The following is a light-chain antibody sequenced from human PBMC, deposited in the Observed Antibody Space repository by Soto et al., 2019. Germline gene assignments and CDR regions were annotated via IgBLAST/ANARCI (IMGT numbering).Light chain of an antibody. CDR1: SSDVGGYNY. V-gene: IGLV2-8*01. Sequence: QSALTQPPSASGSPGQSVTISCSGTSSDVGGYNYVSWYQQHPGKAPKVLIYEINKRPSGVPDRFSGSKSGNTASLTVSGLQTEDEDDYYCSSYAGSNNFVFGTGTKVTVL. CDR2: EIN. J-gene: IGLJ1*01. CDR3: SSYAGSNNFV.